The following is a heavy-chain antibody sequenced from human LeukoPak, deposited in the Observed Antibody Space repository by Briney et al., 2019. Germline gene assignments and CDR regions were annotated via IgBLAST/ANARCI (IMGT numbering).Heavy chain of an antibody. CDR2: INHSGST. Sequence: SETLSLTCAVYGGSFSGYYWSWIRQPPGKGLEWIGEINHSGSTNYNPSLKSRVTISVGTSKNQFSLKLSSVTAADTAVYYCARPPSGIAAAGNFGYWGQGTLVTVSS. J-gene: IGHJ4*02. CDR3: ARPPSGIAAAGNFGY. V-gene: IGHV4-34*01. CDR1: GGSFSGYY. D-gene: IGHD6-13*01.